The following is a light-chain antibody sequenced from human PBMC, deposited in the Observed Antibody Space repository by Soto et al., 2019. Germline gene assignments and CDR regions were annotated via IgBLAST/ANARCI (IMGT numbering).Light chain of an antibody. J-gene: IGKJ4*01. CDR3: QEYNNWPALT. CDR2: GAS. V-gene: IGKV3-15*01. Sequence: EIVMTQSPATLSVSPGERATLSCRASQSVSSNLAWYQQKPGQAPRLLIYGASTRATGIPARFSGSRSATEFTLTISSLQSEDFAVYYCQEYNNWPALTFGGGTKVEIK. CDR1: QSVSSN.